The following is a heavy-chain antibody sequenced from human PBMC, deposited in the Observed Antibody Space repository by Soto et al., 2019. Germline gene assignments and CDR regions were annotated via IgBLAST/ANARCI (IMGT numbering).Heavy chain of an antibody. CDR2: ISGSGGST. V-gene: IGHV3-23*01. Sequence: GGSLRLSCAASGFTFSTYAMSWVRQAPGKGLEWVSAISGSGGSTYYADSVKGRFTISRDNSKNTLYLQMNSLRAEDTAVYYCAKDPYYDILTGPGWFDPWGQGTLVTVSS. J-gene: IGHJ5*02. D-gene: IGHD3-9*01. CDR1: GFTFSTYA. CDR3: AKDPYYDILTGPGWFDP.